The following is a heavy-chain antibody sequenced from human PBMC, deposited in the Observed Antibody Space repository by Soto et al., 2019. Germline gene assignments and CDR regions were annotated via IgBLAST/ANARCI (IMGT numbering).Heavy chain of an antibody. J-gene: IGHJ6*02. CDR2: IYYSGST. Sequence: QVQLQESGPGLVKPSQTLSLTCTVSGGSISSGGYYWSWIRQHPGKGLEWIGYIYYSGSTYYNPSLQSRVTISVDTSKNQFSRKLSSVTAADTAVYYCARELGTMIPSGRGGMDVWGQGTTVTVSS. CDR1: GGSISSGGYY. D-gene: IGHD3-22*01. V-gene: IGHV4-31*03. CDR3: ARELGTMIPSGRGGMDV.